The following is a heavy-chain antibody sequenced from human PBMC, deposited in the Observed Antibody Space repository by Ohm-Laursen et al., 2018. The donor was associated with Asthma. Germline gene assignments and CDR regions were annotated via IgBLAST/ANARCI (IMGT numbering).Heavy chain of an antibody. CDR3: ARRDFSGGDPSAAFDI. Sequence: SLRLSCAASGFPFSLSCMHWVRQAPGKGLVWVSRIDADARNPSYVDVVKGRFTISRDNSKNTLYMQMNSLRAEDTAVYYCARRDFSGGDPSAAFDIWGQGTMVTVSS. CDR1: GFPFSLSC. V-gene: IGHV3-74*01. J-gene: IGHJ3*02. CDR2: IDADARNP. D-gene: IGHD2-21*02.